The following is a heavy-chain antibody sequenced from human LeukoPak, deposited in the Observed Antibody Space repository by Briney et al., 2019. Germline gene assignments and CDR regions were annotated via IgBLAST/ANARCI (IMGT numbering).Heavy chain of an antibody. V-gene: IGHV3-15*01. CDR1: GFSASSNY. CDR2: IKSKTDGGTT. J-gene: IGHJ4*02. D-gene: IGHD6-6*01. CDR3: TTVAARPSLYFDY. Sequence: GGSLRLSCAASGFSASSNYMSWVRQAPGKGLEWVGRIKSKTDGGTTDYAAPVKGRFTISRDDSKNTLYLQMNSLKTEDTAVYYCTTVAARPSLYFDYWGQGTLVTVSS.